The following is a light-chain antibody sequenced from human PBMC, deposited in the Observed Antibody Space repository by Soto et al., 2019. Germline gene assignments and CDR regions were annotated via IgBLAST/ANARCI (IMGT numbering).Light chain of an antibody. CDR2: RNN. CDR1: SSNIGSNY. Sequence: QSVLTQPPSASWTPGQRVTISCSGRSSNIGSNYVYWYQQLPGTAPKLLIYRNNQRPSGVPDRFSGSKSGTSASLAISGLRSEDEADYDCAAWDDSLSGLWVFGGGTKLTVL. J-gene: IGLJ3*02. CDR3: AAWDDSLSGLWV. V-gene: IGLV1-47*01.